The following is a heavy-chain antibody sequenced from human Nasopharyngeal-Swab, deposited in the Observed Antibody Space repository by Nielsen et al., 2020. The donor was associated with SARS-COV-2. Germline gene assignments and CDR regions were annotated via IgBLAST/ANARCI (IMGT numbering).Heavy chain of an antibody. D-gene: IGHD3-3*01. J-gene: IGHJ4*02. CDR3: AREFRRVTIFGVVFRGFDY. V-gene: IGHV6-1*01. Sequence: SQTLSLTCAISGDSVSSNSAAWNWLRQSPSRGLEWLGRTYYRSKWYNDYAVSVKSRITINPDTSKKQFSLQLNSVTPEDTAVYYCAREFRRVTIFGVVFRGFDYWGQGTLVTVSS. CDR1: GDSVSSNSAA. CDR2: TYYRSKWYN.